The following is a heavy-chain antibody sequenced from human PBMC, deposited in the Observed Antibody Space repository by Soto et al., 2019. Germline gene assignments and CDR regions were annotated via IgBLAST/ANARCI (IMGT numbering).Heavy chain of an antibody. CDR3: ARQAYVASQWFAP. V-gene: IGHV1-18*01. D-gene: IGHD3-16*01. J-gene: IGHJ5*02. Sequence: QVQLVQSGAVEEKPGASVKVSCKASGYTFGNYGISWVRQAPGHGLEWMGWINIYNGNTNYAQKFQGRVTMTTDTSTSTAYMELRSLRSDDTAVYYWARQAYVASQWFAPWGQGTLVIVSS. CDR2: INIYNGNT. CDR1: GYTFGNYG.